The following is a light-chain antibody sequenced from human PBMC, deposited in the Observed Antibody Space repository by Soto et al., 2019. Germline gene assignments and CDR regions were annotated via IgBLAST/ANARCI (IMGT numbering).Light chain of an antibody. CDR1: SSDVGGYNY. CDR3: CSYEGINNLGV. Sequence: QSALTQPPSASGSPGQSVTISCTGTSSDVGGYNYVSWYQQHPGKAPKLMIFEVNKRPSGVPDRFSGSKSGNTASLTVSGLQAEDEADYYCCSYEGINNLGVFGTGTKVTVL. V-gene: IGLV2-8*01. J-gene: IGLJ1*01. CDR2: EVN.